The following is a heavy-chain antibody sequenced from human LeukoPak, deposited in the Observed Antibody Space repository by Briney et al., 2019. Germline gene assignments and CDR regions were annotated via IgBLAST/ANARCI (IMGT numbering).Heavy chain of an antibody. CDR3: AKSGRQSSGYNY. CDR2: ISYDGSNK. V-gene: IGHV3-30*18. D-gene: IGHD3-22*01. CDR1: GFTFDDYA. J-gene: IGHJ4*02. Sequence: GGSLRLSCAASGFTFDDYAMHWVRQAPGKGLEWVAVISYDGSNKYYADSVKGRFTISRDNSKNTLYLQMNSLRAEDTAVYYCAKSGRQSSGYNYWGQGTLVTVSS.